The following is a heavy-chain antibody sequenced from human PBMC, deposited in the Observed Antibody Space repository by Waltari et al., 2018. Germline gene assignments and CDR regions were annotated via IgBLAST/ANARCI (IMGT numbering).Heavy chain of an antibody. Sequence: EVQLVESGGGLVQPGGSLRLSCAISGFTFSDHYIDWVRQAPGKGLEWVGRSRNKAQGYITEYAASVKGRFIISRDDSKNSLYLQMDSLKTEDTAMYYCSRRHSGSSDYWGQGTLVTVSS. CDR2: SRNKAQGYIT. CDR3: SRRHSGSSDY. J-gene: IGHJ4*02. D-gene: IGHD1-26*01. V-gene: IGHV3-72*01. CDR1: GFTFSDHY.